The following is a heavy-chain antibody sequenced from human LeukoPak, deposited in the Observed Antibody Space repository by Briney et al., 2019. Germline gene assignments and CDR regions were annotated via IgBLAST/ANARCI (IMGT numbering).Heavy chain of an antibody. CDR3: ARGDAFDI. Sequence: MTSQTLSLTCTVSGGSISSGGYYWGWIRQHPGKGLEWIGYIYYSGSTYYNPSLKSRVTISVDTSKNQFSLKLSSVTAADTAVYYCARGDAFDIWGQGTMVTVSS. V-gene: IGHV4-31*03. J-gene: IGHJ3*02. CDR2: IYYSGST. CDR1: GGSISSGGYY.